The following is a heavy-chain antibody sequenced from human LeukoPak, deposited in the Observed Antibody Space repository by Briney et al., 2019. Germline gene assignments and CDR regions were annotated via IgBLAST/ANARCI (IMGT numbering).Heavy chain of an antibody. CDR3: AKWRTAMDY. Sequence: GGSLRLSCAASGFTFSSYGMHWVRQAPGKGLEWVAVISYDGSNKYYADSVKGRFTISRDNSKNTLYLQMDSLRAEDTAVYYCAKWRTAMDYWGQGTLVTVSS. V-gene: IGHV3-30*18. J-gene: IGHJ4*02. D-gene: IGHD2-21*02. CDR2: ISYDGSNK. CDR1: GFTFSSYG.